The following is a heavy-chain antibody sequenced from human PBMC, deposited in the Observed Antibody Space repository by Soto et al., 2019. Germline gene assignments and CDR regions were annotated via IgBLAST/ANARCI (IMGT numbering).Heavy chain of an antibody. V-gene: IGHV3-30-3*01. D-gene: IGHD6-25*01. Sequence: QVQLVESGGGVVQPGRSLRLSCAASGFTFSSYAMHWVRQAPGKGLEWVAVISYDGSNKYYADSVKGRFTISRDNSKNTLYLQMNSLRAEDTAVYYCAGMGYSSGWFDPWGQGTLVTVSS. CDR3: AGMGYSSGWFDP. CDR1: GFTFSSYA. J-gene: IGHJ5*02. CDR2: ISYDGSNK.